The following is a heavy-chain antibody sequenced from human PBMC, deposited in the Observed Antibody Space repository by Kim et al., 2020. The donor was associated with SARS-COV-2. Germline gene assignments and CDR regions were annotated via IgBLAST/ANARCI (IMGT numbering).Heavy chain of an antibody. J-gene: IGHJ5*02. CDR2: ISYDGSNK. D-gene: IGHD2-21*02. CDR1: GFTFSSYG. Sequence: GGSLRLSCAASGFTFSSYGMHWVRQAPGKGLEWVAVISYDGSNKYYADSVKGRFTISRDNSKNTLYLQMNSLRAEDTAVYYCARDGSYYFRYCGGDCYNNWFDPWGQGTLVTVSS. V-gene: IGHV3-33*05. CDR3: ARDGSYYFRYCGGDCYNNWFDP.